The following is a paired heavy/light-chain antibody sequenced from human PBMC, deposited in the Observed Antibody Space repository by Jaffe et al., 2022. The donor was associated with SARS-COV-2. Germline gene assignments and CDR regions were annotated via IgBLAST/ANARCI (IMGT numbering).Light chain of an antibody. J-gene: IGKJ2*01. CDR3: QQYGSAYT. V-gene: IGKV3-20*01. CDR1: QSVSSSY. CDR2: GAS. Sequence: EIVLTQSPGTLSLSPGERATLSCRASQSVSSSYLAWYQQKPGQAPRLLIYGASSRATGIPDRFSGSGSGTDFTLTISRLEPEDFAVYYCQQYGSAYTFGQGTKLEIK.
Heavy chain of an antibody. Sequence: QVQLQESGPGLVKPSQTLSLTCTVSGGSISSGDYYWSWIRQPPGKGLEWIGYIYYSGSTYYNPSLKSRVTISVDTSKNQFSLKLSSVTAADTAVYYCARGTVTAFDYWGQGTLVTVSS. J-gene: IGHJ4*02. V-gene: IGHV4-30-4*01. D-gene: IGHD4-17*01. CDR3: ARGTVTAFDY. CDR2: IYYSGST. CDR1: GGSISSGDYY.